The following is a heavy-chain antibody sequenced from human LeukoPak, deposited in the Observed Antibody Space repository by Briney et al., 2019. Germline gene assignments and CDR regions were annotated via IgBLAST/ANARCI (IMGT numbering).Heavy chain of an antibody. J-gene: IGHJ4*02. Sequence: PGGSLRLSCAASGFTFSSYGMHWVRQAPGKGLEWVAVISYDGSNKYYADSVKGRFTISRDNSKNTLYLQMNSLRAEDTAVYYCAKDKGLNTAMVSWYFDYWGQGTLVTVSS. CDR3: AKDKGLNTAMVSWYFDY. V-gene: IGHV3-30*18. CDR2: ISYDGSNK. D-gene: IGHD5-18*01. CDR1: GFTFSSYG.